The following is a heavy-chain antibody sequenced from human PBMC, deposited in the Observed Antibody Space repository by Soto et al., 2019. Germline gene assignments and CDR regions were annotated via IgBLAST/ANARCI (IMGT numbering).Heavy chain of an antibody. CDR3: ARLYSTSTVSRWFDP. CDR1: GFIFSTYS. Sequence: GGSLRLSCAASGFIFSTYSMNWVRQAPGKGLEWISFINSGSTSIYYADSVRGRFTISRDNAANSLFLQMNSLRDEDTAVYYCARLYSTSTVSRWFDPWGQGTLVTVSS. CDR2: INSGSTSI. J-gene: IGHJ5*02. D-gene: IGHD6-13*01. V-gene: IGHV3-48*02.